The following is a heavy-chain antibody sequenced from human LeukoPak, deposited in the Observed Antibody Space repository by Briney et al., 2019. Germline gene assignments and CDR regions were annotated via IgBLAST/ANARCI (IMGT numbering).Heavy chain of an antibody. V-gene: IGHV5-10-1*01. CDR3: ASLDGGYSGYTNWFDP. Sequence: GESLQISCKGSGYSFTSYWISWVRQMPGKGLEWMGRIDPSDSYTNYSPSFQGHVTISADKSISTAYLQWSSLKASDTAMYYCASLDGGYSGYTNWFDPWGQGTLVTVSS. D-gene: IGHD5-12*01. CDR1: GYSFTSYW. CDR2: IDPSDSYT. J-gene: IGHJ5*02.